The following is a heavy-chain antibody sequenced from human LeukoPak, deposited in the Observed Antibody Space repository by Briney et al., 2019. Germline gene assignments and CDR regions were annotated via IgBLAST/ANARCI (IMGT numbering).Heavy chain of an antibody. V-gene: IGHV4-59*01. Sequence: PSETLSLTCTVSGGSISRYYLSWIRQPPAKGLEWMGYIYYCGSTNYNPCLKSRVTISLDTSKNQLSLKLSSVTAADTAVYYCARGAYYYDSSGYYYYYFDYWGQGTLVTVSS. CDR2: IYYCGST. D-gene: IGHD3-22*01. J-gene: IGHJ4*02. CDR3: ARGAYYYDSSGYYYYYFDY. CDR1: GGSISRYY.